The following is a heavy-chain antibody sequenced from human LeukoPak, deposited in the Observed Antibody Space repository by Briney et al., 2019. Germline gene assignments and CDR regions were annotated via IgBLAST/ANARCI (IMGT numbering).Heavy chain of an antibody. J-gene: IGHJ4*02. CDR3: AREGVTTVTLRV. Sequence: GSSVKVSCKASGGTLSSYAISWVRQAPGQGLEWMGGIIPIFGTANYAQKFQGRVTITADESTSTAYMELSSLRSEDTAVYYCAREGVTTVTLRVWGQGTLVTVSS. CDR1: GGTLSSYA. CDR2: IIPIFGTA. V-gene: IGHV1-69*01. D-gene: IGHD4-17*01.